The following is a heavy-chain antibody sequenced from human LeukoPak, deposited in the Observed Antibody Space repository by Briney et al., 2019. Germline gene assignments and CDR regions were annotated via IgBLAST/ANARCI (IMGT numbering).Heavy chain of an antibody. J-gene: IGHJ4*02. CDR3: ARRRDLYSGSYYPFDY. Sequence: GASVKVSCKASGYTFTRYAMNWVRQAPGQGLEWMGWINTNTGNPTYAQGFTGRFVFSLDTSVSTAYLQISSLKASDTAMYYCARRRDLYSGSYYPFDYWGQGTLVTVSS. V-gene: IGHV7-4-1*02. D-gene: IGHD1-26*01. CDR1: GYTFTRYA. CDR2: INTNTGNP.